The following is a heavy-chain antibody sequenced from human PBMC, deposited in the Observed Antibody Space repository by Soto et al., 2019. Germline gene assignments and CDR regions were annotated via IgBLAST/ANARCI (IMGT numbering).Heavy chain of an antibody. Sequence: GGSLRLSCAASGFTFSDYYMSWIRQAPGKGLEWVSYIRSSGSTIYYADSVKGRFNISRDNAKNSLYLQMKSLSAEDTAVYYCARMSLGPIGVSSSSPCHWFDPWGQGTLVTVSS. CDR2: IRSSGSTI. V-gene: IGHV3-11*01. CDR1: GFTFSDYY. J-gene: IGHJ5*01. CDR3: ARMSLGPIGVSSSSPCHWFDP. D-gene: IGHD2-2*01.